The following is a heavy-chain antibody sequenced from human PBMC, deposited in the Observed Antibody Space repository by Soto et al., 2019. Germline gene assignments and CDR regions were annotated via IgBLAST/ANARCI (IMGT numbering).Heavy chain of an antibody. Sequence: PGGSLRVSCAASAFTFTSYAMHWVRQAPGKGLEWMAVISYDGRSNSYADSVKGRFTVSRDNSRTTLYLQMNSLRGEDTAVSYCARGNGQDYNYLSGMDIWDQGNTVTFSS. J-gene: IGHJ6*02. CDR1: AFTFTSYA. CDR2: ISYDGRSN. D-gene: IGHD2-8*01. CDR3: ARGNGQDYNYLSGMDI. V-gene: IGHV3-30*04.